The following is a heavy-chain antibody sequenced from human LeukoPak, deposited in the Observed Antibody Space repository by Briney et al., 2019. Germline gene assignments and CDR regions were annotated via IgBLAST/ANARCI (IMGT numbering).Heavy chain of an antibody. CDR2: IIPISGTA. CDR1: RGTFSSYA. V-gene: IGHV1-69*05. D-gene: IGHD3-3*01. Sequence: SVKVSCKASRGTFSSYAISWVRQAPGQGLEWIGGIIPISGTANYAQKFQGRVTITTDESTSTAYMELSSLRSEDTAVYYCAAGLRFLEWSPYDYWGQGTLVTVSS. J-gene: IGHJ4*02. CDR3: AAGLRFLEWSPYDY.